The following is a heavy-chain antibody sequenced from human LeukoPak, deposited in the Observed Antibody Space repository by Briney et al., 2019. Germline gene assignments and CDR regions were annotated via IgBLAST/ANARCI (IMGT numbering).Heavy chain of an antibody. CDR1: GFTFSSYA. D-gene: IGHD2-2*01. J-gene: IGHJ6*02. Sequence: GGSLRLSCAASGFTFSSYAMHWVRQAPGKGLEWVAVISYDGSNKYYADSVKGRFTISRDNSKNTLYLQMNSLRAEDTAAYYCARDSSVPAARAYYYYYYGMDVWGQGTTVTVSS. V-gene: IGHV3-30-3*01. CDR2: ISYDGSNK. CDR3: ARDSSVPAARAYYYYYYGMDV.